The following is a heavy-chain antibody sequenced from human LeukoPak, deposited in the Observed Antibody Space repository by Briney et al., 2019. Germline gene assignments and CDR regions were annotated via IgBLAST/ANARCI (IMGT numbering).Heavy chain of an antibody. CDR2: IYYSGST. CDR3: ARVTGYMIEDYFDY. V-gene: IGHV4-59*01. D-gene: IGHD3-22*01. J-gene: IGHJ4*02. Sequence: SETLSLTCTVSGGSISSYYWSWIRQPPGKGLEWIGYIYYSGSTNYNSSLKSRVTISVETSKNQFSLKLSSVTAADTAVYYCARVTGYMIEDYFDYWGQGTLVTVSS. CDR1: GGSISSYY.